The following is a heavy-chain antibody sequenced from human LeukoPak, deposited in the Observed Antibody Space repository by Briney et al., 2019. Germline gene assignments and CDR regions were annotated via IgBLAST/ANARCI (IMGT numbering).Heavy chain of an antibody. V-gene: IGHV5-51*01. Sequence: GESLKISCKGSGYSFSTYWIGWVRQMPGKGLEWMGIIYPGDSDTRYSPSFQGQVTISADKSINTAYLQWRSLRASDTAMYYCARKGYNYYDSIDIWGQGTMVTVSS. CDR3: ARKGYNYYDSIDI. CDR1: GYSFSTYW. J-gene: IGHJ3*02. CDR2: IYPGDSDT. D-gene: IGHD3-22*01.